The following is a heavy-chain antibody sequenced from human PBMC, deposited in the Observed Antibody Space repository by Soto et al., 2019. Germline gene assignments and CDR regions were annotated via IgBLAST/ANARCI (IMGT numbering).Heavy chain of an antibody. J-gene: IGHJ4*02. Sequence: SETLSLTCSVSGYLISSGYYWGWVRQTPGKGLEWLGSIDYSGKTYKNPSLKSRVSASVDLSQNQFSLNLRSVTAADTAVYFCARDLGSGYDSYYFDYWGQGTLVTVSS. V-gene: IGHV4-38-2*02. D-gene: IGHD3-22*01. CDR1: GYLISSGYY. CDR2: IDYSGKT. CDR3: ARDLGSGYDSYYFDY.